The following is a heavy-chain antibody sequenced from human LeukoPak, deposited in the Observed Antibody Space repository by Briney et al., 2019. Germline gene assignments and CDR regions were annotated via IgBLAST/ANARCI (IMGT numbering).Heavy chain of an antibody. V-gene: IGHV3-33*01. J-gene: IGHJ4*02. CDR2: IWYDGSNQ. D-gene: IGHD3-3*01. CDR1: GFTFSSYG. CDR3: ARDGSFWRGYPYYFDY. Sequence: PGGSLRLSCAASGFTFSSYGVHWVRQAPGKGLEWVAIIWYDGSNQYYADSVKGRFTISRDNSKNTLYLQVNSLRAEDTAVYYCARDGSFWRGYPYYFDYWGQGTLVTVSS.